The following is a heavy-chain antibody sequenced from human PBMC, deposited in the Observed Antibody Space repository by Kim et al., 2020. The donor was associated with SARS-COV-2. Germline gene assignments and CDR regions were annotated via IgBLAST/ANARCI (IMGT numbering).Heavy chain of an antibody. V-gene: IGHV4-34*01. CDR2: INHSGST. Sequence: SETLSLTCAVYGGSFSGYYWSWIRQPPGKGLEWIGEINHSGSTNYNPSLKSRVTISVDTSKNQFSLKLSSVTAADTAVYYCARGQITMVRAARRYFDLWGRGTLVTVSS. D-gene: IGHD3-10*01. CDR3: ARGQITMVRAARRYFDL. CDR1: GGSFSGYY. J-gene: IGHJ2*01.